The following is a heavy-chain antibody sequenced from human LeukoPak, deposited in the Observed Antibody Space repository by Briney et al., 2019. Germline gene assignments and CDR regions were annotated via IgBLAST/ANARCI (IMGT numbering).Heavy chain of an antibody. J-gene: IGHJ4*02. CDR3: AREELRYFDWLLDY. CDR1: GFTFSDYE. CDR2: ISSSASII. D-gene: IGHD3-9*01. Sequence: QSGGSLRLSCAASGFTFSDYEMNWVRQAPGKGLEWVSYISSSASIIYYSDSVKGRFTISRDNAKNSLYLQMNSLRAEDTAVYYCAREELRYFDWLLDYWGQGTLVTVSS. V-gene: IGHV3-48*03.